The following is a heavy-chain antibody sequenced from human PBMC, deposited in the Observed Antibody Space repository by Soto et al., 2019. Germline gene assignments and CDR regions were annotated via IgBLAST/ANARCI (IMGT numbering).Heavy chain of an antibody. D-gene: IGHD3-3*01. CDR2: ISSSSSYI. Sequence: GGSLRLSCAASGFTFSSYSMNWVRQAPGKGLEWVSSISSSSSYIYYADSVKGRFTISRDNAKNSLYLQMNSLRAEDTAVHYCARDMARITIFGVVIPDAFDIWGQGTMVTVSS. J-gene: IGHJ3*02. CDR1: GFTFSSYS. V-gene: IGHV3-21*01. CDR3: ARDMARITIFGVVIPDAFDI.